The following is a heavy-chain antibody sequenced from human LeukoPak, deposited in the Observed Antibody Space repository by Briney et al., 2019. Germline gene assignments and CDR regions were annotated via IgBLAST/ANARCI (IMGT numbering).Heavy chain of an antibody. V-gene: IGHV3-74*01. Sequence: PGGSLRLSCAASGFTFSSYWMHWVRQAPGKGLVWVSRINSDGSSTSYADSVKGRFTISRDNAKNTLYLQMNSLRAEDTAVYYCARAEGIAAASSTMYFQHWGQGTLVTVSS. CDR3: ARAEGIAAASSTMYFQH. CDR1: GFTFSSYW. J-gene: IGHJ1*01. D-gene: IGHD6-13*01. CDR2: INSDGSST.